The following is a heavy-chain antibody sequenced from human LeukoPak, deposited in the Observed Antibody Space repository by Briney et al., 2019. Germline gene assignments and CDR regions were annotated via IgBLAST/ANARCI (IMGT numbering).Heavy chain of an antibody. J-gene: IGHJ4*02. V-gene: IGHV4-39*07. CDR2: IYYSGST. D-gene: IGHD6-13*01. CDR1: GGSISSSSYY. CDR3: ASPPLYSSSWYYFDY. Sequence: SETPSLTCTVSGGSISSSSYYWGWIRQPPGKGLEWIGSIYYSGSTYYNPSLKSRVTISVDTSKNQFSLKLSSVTAADTAVYYCASPPLYSSSWYYFDYWGQGTLVTVSS.